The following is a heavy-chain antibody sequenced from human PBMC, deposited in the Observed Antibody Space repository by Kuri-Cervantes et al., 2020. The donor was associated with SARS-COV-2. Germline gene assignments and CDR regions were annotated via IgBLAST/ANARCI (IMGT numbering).Heavy chain of an antibody. V-gene: IGHV1-2*02. CDR2: INPNSGGT. CDR1: GYTFTGYY. Sequence: ASVKVSCKASGYTFTGYYMHWVRQAPGQGLEWMGWINPNSGGTNYAQKFQGRVTMTRDTSFSTAYMELSRLRSDDTAVYYVARDRSTPGRTRMDVWGQGTTVTVSS. J-gene: IGHJ6*02. D-gene: IGHD1-14*01. CDR3: ARDRSTPGRTRMDV.